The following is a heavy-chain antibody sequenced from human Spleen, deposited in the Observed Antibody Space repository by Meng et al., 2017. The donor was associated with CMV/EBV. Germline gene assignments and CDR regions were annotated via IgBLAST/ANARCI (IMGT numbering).Heavy chain of an antibody. V-gene: IGHV3-74*01. J-gene: IGHJ4*02. D-gene: IGHD3-3*01. CDR2: ISIDGSII. Sequence: GESLKISCAASGLTFTHYWMHWIRQDPGRGLVWVSRISIDGSIINYANSVKGRFTISRDNAKNTVYLQMDSLRIEDTVVYYCYGSDFRVGYWGQGTLVTVSS. CDR1: GLTFTHYW. CDR3: YGSDFRVGY.